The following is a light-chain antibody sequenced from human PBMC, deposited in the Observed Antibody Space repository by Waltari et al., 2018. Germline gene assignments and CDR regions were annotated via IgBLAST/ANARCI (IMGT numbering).Light chain of an antibody. Sequence: SYELTQSPSLSVSPGQTASITCSGDQLGNKYISWYQQKPDQSPVLLIFQDNMRPSGIPERFSGSNSGNTATLTISGTQAVDEADYYCQAWDSNRYVIFGGGTKLTVL. CDR3: QAWDSNRYVI. V-gene: IGLV3-1*01. CDR1: QLGNKY. J-gene: IGLJ2*01. CDR2: QDN.